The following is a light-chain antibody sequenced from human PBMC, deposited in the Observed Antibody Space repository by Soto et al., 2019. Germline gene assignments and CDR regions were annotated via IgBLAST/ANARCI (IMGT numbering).Light chain of an antibody. J-gene: IGKJ4*01. CDR2: DSS. CDR1: QSISNS. CDR3: QQRNSWPPPT. Sequence: EIVLTQSPATLSLSPGERANLSCRASQSISNSLAWYQEKPGQAPRLLIYDSSNRATGIPPRFSGSGSGTDFTLTISSLEPEDFAVYYCQQRNSWPPPTFGGGTRVEI. V-gene: IGKV3-11*01.